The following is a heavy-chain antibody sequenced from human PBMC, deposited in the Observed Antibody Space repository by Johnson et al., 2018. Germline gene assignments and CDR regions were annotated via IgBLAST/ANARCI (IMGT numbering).Heavy chain of an antibody. D-gene: IGHD3/OR15-3a*01. CDR2: INSDGSST. CDR1: GFTFSSNW. CDR3: AREGTGTHYAFDI. J-gene: IGHJ3*02. V-gene: IGHV3-74*01. Sequence: EVQLVETGGGLVQPGGSLRLSCAASGFTFSSNWMHWVRQAPGKGLVWVSRINSDGSSTRYAASVKGRFTISRDNAKNTLYLQLNSVRAEDTAAYYCAREGTGTHYAFDIWGQGTMVTVSS.